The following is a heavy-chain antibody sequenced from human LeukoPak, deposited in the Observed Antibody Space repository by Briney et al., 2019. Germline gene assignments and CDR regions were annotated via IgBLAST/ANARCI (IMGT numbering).Heavy chain of an antibody. CDR3: ARDRGSQPFIDY. Sequence: SETLSLTCTVSGGSISSYYWSWIRQPPGKGLEWIGYIYYSGSTNYNPSLKSRVTISVDTSKNQFSLKLSSVTAADTAVYYCARDRGSQPFIDYWGQGTLVTVSS. CDR2: IYYSGST. J-gene: IGHJ4*02. D-gene: IGHD1-26*01. V-gene: IGHV4-59*01. CDR1: GGSISSYY.